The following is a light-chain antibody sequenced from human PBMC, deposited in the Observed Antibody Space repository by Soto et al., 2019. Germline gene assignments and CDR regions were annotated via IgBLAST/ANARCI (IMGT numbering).Light chain of an antibody. CDR2: GAI. J-gene: IGKJ5*01. CDR3: QQYGSSPYT. CDR1: QSLYFSY. Sequence: EIVLTQSPGTLSLSPGERATLSYRASQSLYFSYLAWYQQKSGQPPRLLIHGAISRAAGIPDRFSGSDSGRDFTLIINGVKPEDSAVYYCQQYGSSPYTFGRGTRLE. V-gene: IGKV3-20*01.